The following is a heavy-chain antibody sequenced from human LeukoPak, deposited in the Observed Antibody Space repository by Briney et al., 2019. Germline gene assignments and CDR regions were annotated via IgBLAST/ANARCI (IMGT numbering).Heavy chain of an antibody. V-gene: IGHV1-18*01. CDR3: AREEYCTNGVCYTLDY. J-gene: IGHJ4*02. CDR2: ISAYNGNT. D-gene: IGHD2-8*01. Sequence: ASVKVSCKASGYTFTSYGISWVRQAPGQGLEWMGWISAYNGNTNYAQKLQGRVTMTTDTSTSTAYMELRSLRSDDTAMYYCAREEYCTNGVCYTLDYWGQGTLVTVSS. CDR1: GYTFTSYG.